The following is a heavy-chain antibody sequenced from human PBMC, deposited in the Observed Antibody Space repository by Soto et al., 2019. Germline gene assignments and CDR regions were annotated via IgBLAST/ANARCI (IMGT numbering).Heavy chain of an antibody. J-gene: IGHJ4*02. CDR3: AKHGHYDILTGYYLDNDY. CDR1: GFTFSSYA. D-gene: IGHD3-9*01. V-gene: IGHV3-23*01. Sequence: GGSLRLSCAASGFTFSSYAMSWVRQAPGKGLEWVSAISGSGGSTYYADSVKGRFTISRDNSKNTLYLQMNSLRAEDTAVYYCAKHGHYDILTGYYLDNDYWGQGTLVTVSS. CDR2: ISGSGGST.